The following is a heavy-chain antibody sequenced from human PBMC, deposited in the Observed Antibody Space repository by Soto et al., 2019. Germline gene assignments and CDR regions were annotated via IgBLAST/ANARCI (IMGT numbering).Heavy chain of an antibody. CDR3: VKHNNRYLDL. D-gene: IGHD1-20*01. CDR2: IYNSESA. Sequence: QVQLQESGPGLVKPSDTLSLTCSVSGGSVSSGRHYWTWIRQPPGRQPEWIGYIYNSESANYNPSLRSRLTISVDTSKNQVSLELTSVTAADTAVYYCVKHNNRYLDLWGRGTLVTVSS. CDR1: GGSVSSGRHY. V-gene: IGHV4-61*01. J-gene: IGHJ2*01.